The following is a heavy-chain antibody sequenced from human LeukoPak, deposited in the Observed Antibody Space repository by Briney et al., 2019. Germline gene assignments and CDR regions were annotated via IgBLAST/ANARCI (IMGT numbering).Heavy chain of an antibody. CDR2: IYYSGST. CDR1: GDSISTSSYY. V-gene: IGHV4-39*01. J-gene: IGHJ3*02. Sequence: SETLSLTCSVSGDSISTSSYYWGWIRQPPGKGLEWIGTIYYSGSTYYNPSLTSRVTISVDTSKNQFSLKLSSVTAADTAVYYCARLRQRGYSYGPNAFDIWGQGTMVTVSS. D-gene: IGHD5-18*01. CDR3: ARLRQRGYSYGPNAFDI.